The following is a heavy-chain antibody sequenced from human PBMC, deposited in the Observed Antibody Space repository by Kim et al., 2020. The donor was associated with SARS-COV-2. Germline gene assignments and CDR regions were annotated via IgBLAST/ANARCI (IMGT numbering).Heavy chain of an antibody. Sequence: GGSLRLSCAASGFTFSSYAMSWVRQAPGKGLEWVSAISGSGGSTYYADSVKGRFTISRDNSKNTLYLQMNSLRAEDTAVYYCANGWIPPNYDFWSGYYTHDAFDIWGQGTMVTVSS. D-gene: IGHD3-3*01. J-gene: IGHJ3*02. CDR3: ANGWIPPNYDFWSGYYTHDAFDI. CDR2: ISGSGGST. V-gene: IGHV3-23*01. CDR1: GFTFSSYA.